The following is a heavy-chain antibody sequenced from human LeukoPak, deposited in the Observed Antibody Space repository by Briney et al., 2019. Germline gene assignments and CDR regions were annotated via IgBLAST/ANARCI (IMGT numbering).Heavy chain of an antibody. V-gene: IGHV3-23*01. CDR1: GFTFSSYA. CDR3: AKDVTAYYSSGADC. J-gene: IGHJ4*02. CDR2: MSGRGTT. D-gene: IGHD3-9*01. Sequence: PGGSLRLSCAASGFTFSSYAMTWVRQAPGKGLEWVSTMSGRGTTYYAESVKGRFTISRDNSKNTLYLQMDSLRAEDTALYYCAKDVTAYYSSGADCWGQGTLVTVSS.